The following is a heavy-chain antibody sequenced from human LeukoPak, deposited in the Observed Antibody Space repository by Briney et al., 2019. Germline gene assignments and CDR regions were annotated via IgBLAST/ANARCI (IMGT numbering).Heavy chain of an antibody. V-gene: IGHV3-33*01. CDR1: GFTFNTYA. Sequence: TGGSLRLSCAASGFTFNTYAMHWVRQAPGKGLEWVAIIWYDGSDKYYADSVRGRFAISRDNSKNTLYLQMNSLRAEDTAVYYCGRVGCTGGSCKPYAYYATDVWGQGTPVTVSS. D-gene: IGHD2-15*01. CDR2: IWYDGSDK. CDR3: GRVGCTGGSCKPYAYYATDV. J-gene: IGHJ6*02.